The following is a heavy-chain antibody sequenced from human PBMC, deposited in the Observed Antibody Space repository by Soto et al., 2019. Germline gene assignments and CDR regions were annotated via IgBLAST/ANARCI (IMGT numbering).Heavy chain of an antibody. D-gene: IGHD6-13*01. J-gene: IGHJ6*02. Sequence: QVQLVQSGAEVKKPGASVKVSCKASGYTFTRYDINWVRQATGQGLEWRGWMNPNSGNTGYAQKFQGRVTMTRNTSISTAYMELRSLRSEDTAVYYCAREIAAADTRGTYYYCGMDVWGQGTTVTGSS. V-gene: IGHV1-8*01. CDR2: MNPNSGNT. CDR1: GYTFTRYD. CDR3: AREIAAADTRGTYYYCGMDV.